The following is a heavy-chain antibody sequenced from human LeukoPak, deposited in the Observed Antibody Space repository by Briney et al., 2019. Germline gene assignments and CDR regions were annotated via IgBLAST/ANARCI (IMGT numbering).Heavy chain of an antibody. CDR3: ARDKSPTYYDILTGYYTPENVCDY. CDR1: GYTVSSYG. J-gene: IGHJ4*02. V-gene: IGHV1-18*01. Sequence: ASVKVSSTASGYTVSSYGVSWMRRAPGHRLEWRGWISAYNGNTNYAQKLQGRVTMTTDTSTSTAYMELRSLRSDDTAVYYCARDKSPTYYDILTGYYTPENVCDYWGQGTLVTVSS. CDR2: ISAYNGNT. D-gene: IGHD3-9*01.